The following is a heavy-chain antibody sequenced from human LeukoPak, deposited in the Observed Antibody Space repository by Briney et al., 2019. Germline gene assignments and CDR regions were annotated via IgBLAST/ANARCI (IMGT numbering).Heavy chain of an antibody. V-gene: IGHV4-39*01. CDR1: GGSISSSSYY. CDR3: ARLRGSYYYDSSGYLGGIDY. Sequence: SETLSLTCTVSGGSISSSSYYWGWIRQPPGKGLEWIGSIYYSGSTYYNPPLKSRVTISVDTSKNQFSLKLSSVTAADTAVYYCARLRGSYYYDSSGYLGGIDYWGQGTLVTVSS. CDR2: IYYSGST. J-gene: IGHJ4*02. D-gene: IGHD3-22*01.